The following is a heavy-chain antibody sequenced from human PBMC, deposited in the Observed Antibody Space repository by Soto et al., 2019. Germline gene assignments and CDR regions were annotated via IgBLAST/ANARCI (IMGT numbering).Heavy chain of an antibody. V-gene: IGHV3-30-3*01. CDR1: GFTFNSYA. D-gene: IGHD3-3*01. CDR3: ARGPYYDFLSGPGY. J-gene: IGHJ4*02. CDR2: ISYDGGNK. Sequence: GGSLRLSCAASGFTFNSYAMHWVRQAPGKGLEWVAVISYDGGNKYYADSVKGRSTISRDNSKSTLFLQMASLRAEDTAVYYCARGPYYDFLSGPGYWGQGTQVTVSS.